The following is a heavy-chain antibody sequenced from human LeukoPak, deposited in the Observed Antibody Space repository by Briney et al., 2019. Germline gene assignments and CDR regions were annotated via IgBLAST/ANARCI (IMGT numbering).Heavy chain of an antibody. D-gene: IGHD7-27*01. V-gene: IGHV3-23*01. CDR1: GFTFSSYA. CDR2: ISPRGGGT. Sequence: PGGSLRLSCAASGFTFSSYAMSWVRQAPGKGLEWVSGISPRGGGTYYADSVKGRFTISRDDSKNMLSLQMNSLRVEDTAVYYCARDLAWGAFDYWGQGALVTVSS. J-gene: IGHJ4*02. CDR3: ARDLAWGAFDY.